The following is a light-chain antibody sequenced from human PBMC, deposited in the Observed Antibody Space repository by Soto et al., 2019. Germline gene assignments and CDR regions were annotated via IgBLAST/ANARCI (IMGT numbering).Light chain of an antibody. J-gene: IGKJ2*01. CDR2: DAS. CDR3: QQRSNLPLT. Sequence: EIVLTQSPATLSLSSGDRATLSCRASQSVSSYLTWYQQKPGQAPRLLIYDASNRATGIPTRFSGSGSGTDVTLTISSLEPEDFSVYYCQQRSNLPLTFGQGTKLEIK. CDR1: QSVSSY. V-gene: IGKV3-11*01.